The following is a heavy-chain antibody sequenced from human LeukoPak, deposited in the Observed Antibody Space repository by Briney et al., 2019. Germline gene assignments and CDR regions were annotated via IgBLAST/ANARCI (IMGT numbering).Heavy chain of an antibody. D-gene: IGHD3-22*01. J-gene: IGHJ3*02. V-gene: IGHV4-38-2*02. Sequence: SETLSLTCTVSGYSISSGYYWGWIRQPPGKGLEWIGSIYYSGSTYYNPSLKSRVTISVDTSKNQFSLKLSSVTAADTAVYYCAGLTYYYDSSGPRGAFDIWGQGTMVTVSS. CDR3: AGLTYYYDSSGPRGAFDI. CDR2: IYYSGST. CDR1: GYSISSGYY.